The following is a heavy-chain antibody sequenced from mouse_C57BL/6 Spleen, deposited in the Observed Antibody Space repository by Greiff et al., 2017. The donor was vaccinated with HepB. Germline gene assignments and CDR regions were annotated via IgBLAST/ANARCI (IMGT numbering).Heavy chain of an antibody. CDR1: GYAFSSSW. CDR2: IYPGDGDT. V-gene: IGHV1-82*01. D-gene: IGHD1-1*01. J-gene: IGHJ2*01. CDR3: ARYNYGSSYYFDY. Sequence: VKLMESGPELVKPGASVKISCKASGYAFSSSWMNWVKQRPGKGLEWIGRIYPGDGDTNYNGKFKGKATLTADKSSSTAYMQLSSLTSEDSAVYFCARYNYGSSYYFDYWGQGTTLTVSS.